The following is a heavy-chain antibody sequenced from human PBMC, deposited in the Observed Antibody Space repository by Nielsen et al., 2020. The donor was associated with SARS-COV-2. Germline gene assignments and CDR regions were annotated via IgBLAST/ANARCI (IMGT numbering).Heavy chain of an antibody. Sequence: GGSLRLSCAASGFTFSSYSMNWVRQAPGKGLEWVSSISSSSSYIYYADSVKGRFTISRDNSKNTLYLQMNSLRAEDTAVYYCAKFGVRGVPDESHFDYWGQGTLVTVSS. CDR3: AKFGVRGVPDESHFDY. V-gene: IGHV3-21*01. D-gene: IGHD3-10*01. CDR2: ISSSSSYI. J-gene: IGHJ4*02. CDR1: GFTFSSYS.